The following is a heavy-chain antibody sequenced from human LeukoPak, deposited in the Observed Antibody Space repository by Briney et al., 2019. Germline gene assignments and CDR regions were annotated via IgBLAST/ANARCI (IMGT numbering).Heavy chain of an antibody. CDR1: GFTFSAYW. Sequence: VGSLRLSCAASGFTFSAYWMSWVRQGPGKGLDWVASINPDGSGTRYVDSVRGRFTISRDNAQNSLYLHMNSLSAEDTAVYYCVRLFGGVTTFDYWGQGTLITVSS. J-gene: IGHJ4*02. D-gene: IGHD4-17*01. CDR3: VRLFGGVTTFDY. CDR2: INPDGSGT. V-gene: IGHV3-7*01.